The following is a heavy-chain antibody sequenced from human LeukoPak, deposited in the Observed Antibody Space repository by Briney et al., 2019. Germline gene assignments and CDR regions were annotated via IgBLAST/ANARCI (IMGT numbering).Heavy chain of an antibody. V-gene: IGHV3-21*06. CDR3: VRALVGAAFDT. CDR2: ISGSRDFI. CDR1: GFTFNVYA. Sequence: PGGSLRLSCAASGFTFNVYAMHWVRQVPGKGPEWISSISGSRDFIYYADSVKGRFTISRDNAKNSLYLDMNSLRVEDTAVYFRVRALVGAAFDTWGQGALVTVSS. J-gene: IGHJ4*02. D-gene: IGHD1-26*01.